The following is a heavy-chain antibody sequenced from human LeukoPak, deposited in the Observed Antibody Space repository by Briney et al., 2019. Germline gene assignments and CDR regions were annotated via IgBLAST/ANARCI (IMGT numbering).Heavy chain of an antibody. CDR1: GYTFTSYG. V-gene: IGHV1-18*04. CDR2: ISAYNGNT. CDR3: ARGGYDILTGYQFDY. J-gene: IGHJ4*02. D-gene: IGHD3-9*01. Sequence: ASVKVSCKASGYTFTSYGISWVRQAPGQGLEWMGWISAYNGNTNYAQKLQGRVTMTTDTSTSTAYMELRSLRSDDTAVYYCARGGYDILTGYQFDYWGQGTPVTVSS.